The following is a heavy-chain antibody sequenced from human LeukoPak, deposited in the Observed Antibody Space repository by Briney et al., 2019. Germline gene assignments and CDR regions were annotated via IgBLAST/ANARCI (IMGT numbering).Heavy chain of an antibody. CDR3: ARAMGAVAATGDFYYYGLGV. CDR2: VHTNGST. V-gene: IGHV4-4*07. Sequence: SETLSLTCTVSGDSVRSYYWGWIQQPAGKGLEWIGRVHTNGSTNHNPSLKSRLSMSVDTSENQFSLRLTSVTAADTAVYYCARAMGAVAATGDFYYYGLGVWGQGTTVTVSS. D-gene: IGHD6-19*01. J-gene: IGHJ6*02. CDR1: GDSVRSYY.